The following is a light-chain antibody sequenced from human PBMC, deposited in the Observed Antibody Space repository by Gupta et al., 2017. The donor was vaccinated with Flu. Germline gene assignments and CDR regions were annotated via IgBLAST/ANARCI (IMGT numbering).Light chain of an antibody. CDR3: QSYDSSLSGLVV. CDR2: GNS. Sequence: QSVLTQPPSVSGAPGQRVTISCTGSSSNIGAGYDVHWYQQLPGTAPKLLIYGNSNRPSGVPDRFSGSKSGTSAYLAITGLQAEDEADYYGQSYDSSLSGLVVFGGGTKLTVL. CDR1: SSNIGAGYD. J-gene: IGLJ2*01. V-gene: IGLV1-40*01.